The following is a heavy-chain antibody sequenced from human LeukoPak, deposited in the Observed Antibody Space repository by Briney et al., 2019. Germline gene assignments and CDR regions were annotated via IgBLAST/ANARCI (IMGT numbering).Heavy chain of an antibody. CDR1: GSTFSYYG. D-gene: IGHD3-22*01. CDR2: MWSNGYSR. J-gene: IGHJ4*02. Sequence: GRSLRLSCTASGSTFSYYGMHWVRQAPGKGLEWVAVMWSNGYSRYYADSVKGRFTISRDNSKNTLYLEMNSLRAEDTAVYSCARDFDTSGHYLFDYWGQGTLVSVSS. CDR3: ARDFDTSGHYLFDY. V-gene: IGHV3-33*01.